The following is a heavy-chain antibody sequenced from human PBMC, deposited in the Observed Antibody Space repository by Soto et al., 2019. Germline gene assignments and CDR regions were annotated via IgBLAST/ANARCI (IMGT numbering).Heavy chain of an antibody. Sequence: ESGGGLVQPGGSLRLSCEASEVDFDDYAMHWVRQATGKGLEWISGITWNSVRIDYADSVKGRFTISRDNAKNSLFPQMNNLRAEHTALYFRTKDRVQFLDVWGQGTRVCVSS. CDR3: TKDRVQFLDV. CDR1: EVDFDDYA. CDR2: ITWNSVRI. V-gene: IGHV3-9*01. D-gene: IGHD3-10*01. J-gene: IGHJ4*02.